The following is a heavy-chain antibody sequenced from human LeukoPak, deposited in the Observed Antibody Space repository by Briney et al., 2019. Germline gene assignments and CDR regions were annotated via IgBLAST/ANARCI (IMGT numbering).Heavy chain of an antibody. CDR3: ARKRRDSSGWYFDY. Sequence: PSETLSLTCAVYGGSFSGYYWSWIRQPPGKGLEWIGYIYYSGSTNYNPSLKSRVTISVDTSKNQFSLKLSSVTAADTAVYYCARKRRDSSGWYFDYWGQGTLVTVSS. CDR2: IYYSGST. CDR1: GGSFSGYY. J-gene: IGHJ4*02. V-gene: IGHV4-59*01. D-gene: IGHD6-19*01.